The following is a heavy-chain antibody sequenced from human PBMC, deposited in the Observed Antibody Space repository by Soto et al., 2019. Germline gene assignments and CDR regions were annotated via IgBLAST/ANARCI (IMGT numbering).Heavy chain of an antibody. Sequence: QVQLQESGPGLVKPSETLSLTCSVSGHSVNSGSYFWSWIRQPPGKRLEWIGNIYYSGSTNYNPSLKSRATISVDTSKNQFSLKLSSVTAADTAMYYCAREVAVADNSVDYWGQGTLVTVSS. V-gene: IGHV4-61*01. D-gene: IGHD2-2*01. CDR1: GHSVNSGSYF. CDR2: IYYSGST. CDR3: AREVAVADNSVDY. J-gene: IGHJ4*02.